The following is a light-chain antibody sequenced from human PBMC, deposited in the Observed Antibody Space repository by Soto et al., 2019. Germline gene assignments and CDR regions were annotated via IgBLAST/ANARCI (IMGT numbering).Light chain of an antibody. Sequence: DIVMTQSPDSLAVSLGERATINCKSSQSVLYNSNNKNYLAWYQQRPRQPPKLLIYWASTRESGVPDRFSGSGSETDFTLTISSLQAEDVAVYYCQQYYSTPPTFGQGTKVDIK. CDR2: WAS. J-gene: IGKJ1*01. CDR1: QSVLYNSNNKNY. CDR3: QQYYSTPPT. V-gene: IGKV4-1*01.